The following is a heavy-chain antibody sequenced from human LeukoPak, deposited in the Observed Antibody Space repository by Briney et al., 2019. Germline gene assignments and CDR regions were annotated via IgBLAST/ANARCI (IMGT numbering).Heavy chain of an antibody. CDR2: IKQDGSEK. CDR1: GFTFSSYW. Sequence: GGSLRLSCAASGFTFSSYWMSWVRQAPGKGLEWVANIKQDGSEKYYVDSMKGRFTISRDNAKNSLYLQMNSLRAEDTAVYYCARGAGYCSSTGCYGSDWFDSWGQGALVTVSS. J-gene: IGHJ5*01. V-gene: IGHV3-7*05. D-gene: IGHD2-2*01. CDR3: ARGAGYCSSTGCYGSDWFDS.